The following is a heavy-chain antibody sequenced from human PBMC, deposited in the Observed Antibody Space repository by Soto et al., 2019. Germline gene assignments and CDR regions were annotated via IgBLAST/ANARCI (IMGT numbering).Heavy chain of an antibody. D-gene: IGHD6-19*01. V-gene: IGHV4-4*02. CDR2: IYHSGST. CDR1: GDSISSNNW. CDR3: ARGLSLVVAGNRLGLPDY. Sequence: QVQLQESGPGLVKPSGTLSLTCTVSGDSISSNNWWNWVRQPPGKGLEWIGEIYHSGSTNYNPSLSSPVIISVDTSNNQFSLRLSSVTAADTAIYYCARGLSLVVAGNRLGLPDYWGQGTLVTVSS. J-gene: IGHJ4*02.